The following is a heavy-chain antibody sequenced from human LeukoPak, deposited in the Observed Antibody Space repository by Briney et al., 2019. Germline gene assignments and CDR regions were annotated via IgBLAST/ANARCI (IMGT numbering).Heavy chain of an antibody. D-gene: IGHD6-6*01. CDR1: GGSISSYY. V-gene: IGHV4-59*01. CDR2: IYYSGTT. CDR3: ARHQPSSSSIDY. Sequence: PSETLSLTCTVSGGSISSYYWSWIRQPPGKGLEWIGYIYYSGTTNYNPSLQSRVTISVDTSKKQFSLKLTSVTAADTAVYYCARHQPSSSSIDYWGRRTLVTVSS. J-gene: IGHJ4*02.